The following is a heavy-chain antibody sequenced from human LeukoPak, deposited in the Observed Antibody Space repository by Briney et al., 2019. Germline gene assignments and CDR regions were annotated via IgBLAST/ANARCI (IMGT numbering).Heavy chain of an antibody. J-gene: IGHJ4*02. CDR1: GYAFTAYY. CDR3: ARDKDTAMVTWDY. Sequence: ASVKVSCKASGYAFTAYYMHWVRQAPGQGLEWMGWISAYNGNTNYAQKLQGRVTMTTDTSTSTAYMELRSLRSDDTAVYYCARDKDTAMVTWDYWGQGTLVTVSS. CDR2: ISAYNGNT. V-gene: IGHV1-18*04. D-gene: IGHD5-18*01.